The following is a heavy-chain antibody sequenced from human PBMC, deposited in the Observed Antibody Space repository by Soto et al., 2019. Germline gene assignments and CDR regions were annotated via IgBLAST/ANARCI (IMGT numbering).Heavy chain of an antibody. CDR3: ARDRVTMVRGVIRPYYYGMDV. Sequence: PSQTLSLTCTVSGGSISSYYWSWIRQPPGKGLEWIGYIYYSGSTNYNPSLKSRVTISVDTSKNQFSLKLSSVTAADTAVYYCARDRVTMVRGVIRPYYYGMDVWGQGTTVTVSS. D-gene: IGHD3-10*01. V-gene: IGHV4-59*01. CDR1: GGSISSYY. J-gene: IGHJ6*02. CDR2: IYYSGST.